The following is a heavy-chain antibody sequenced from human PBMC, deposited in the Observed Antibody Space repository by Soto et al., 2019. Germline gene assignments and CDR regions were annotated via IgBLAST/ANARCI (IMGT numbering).Heavy chain of an antibody. J-gene: IGHJ4*02. D-gene: IGHD6-19*01. CDR3: ARVQQRCIAVAGFFDY. CDR2: SIPIFGTA. CDR1: GGTFSSYA. Sequence: QVQLVQSGAEVKKPGSSVKVSCKASGGTFSSYAISWVRQAPGQGLEWMGGSIPIFGTANYAQKLQGRVTITANETTSTAYIELISLRSEDTDVYYCARVQQRCIAVAGFFDYWGQGTLVTVSP. V-gene: IGHV1-69*01.